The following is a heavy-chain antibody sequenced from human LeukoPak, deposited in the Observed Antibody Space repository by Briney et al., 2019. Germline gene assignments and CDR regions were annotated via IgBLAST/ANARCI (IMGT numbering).Heavy chain of an antibody. CDR1: GFTFSSYG. CDR2: IWYDGSNK. J-gene: IGHJ6*02. Sequence: GSLRLSCAASGFTFSSYGMHWVRQAPGKGLEWVAVIWYDGSNKYYADSVKGRFTISRDNAKNSLYLQMNSLRAEDTAVYYCARAPTPLYGSGSWGLTSQKYYYYYYGMDVWGQGTTVTVSS. CDR3: ARAPTPLYGSGSWGLTSQKYYYYYYGMDV. V-gene: IGHV3-33*01. D-gene: IGHD3-10*01.